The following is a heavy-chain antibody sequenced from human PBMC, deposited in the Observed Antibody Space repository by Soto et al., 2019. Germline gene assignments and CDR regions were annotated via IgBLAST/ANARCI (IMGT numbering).Heavy chain of an antibody. CDR2: TPATDDDT. J-gene: IGHJ4*02. D-gene: IGHD6-19*01. V-gene: IGHV3-23*01. CDR3: AKVEDNTGWAVVDS. CDR1: GFGFSSYA. Sequence: EVQLLESGGGMVQPGGSLRISCVASGFGFSSYAISWVRQSPGKGLEWVSTTPATDDDTSYALSVTGRFIVSRDNSKNTLSLLMRSLRAEDTALYYCAKVEDNTGWAVVDSGGQGTRVTVS.